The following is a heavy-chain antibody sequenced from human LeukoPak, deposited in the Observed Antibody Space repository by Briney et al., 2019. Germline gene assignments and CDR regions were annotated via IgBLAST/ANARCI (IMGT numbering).Heavy chain of an antibody. CDR3: ARCIAVAGSAFDI. D-gene: IGHD6-19*01. Sequence: SETLSLTCTVSGGSISSGSYYWSWIRQPAGKGLEWIGRIYTSGNTNYNPSLKSRVIISVDTSKNQFSLKLSSVTAADTAVYYCARCIAVAGSAFDIWGQGTMVTVSS. J-gene: IGHJ3*02. V-gene: IGHV4-61*02. CDR2: IYTSGNT. CDR1: GGSISSGSYY.